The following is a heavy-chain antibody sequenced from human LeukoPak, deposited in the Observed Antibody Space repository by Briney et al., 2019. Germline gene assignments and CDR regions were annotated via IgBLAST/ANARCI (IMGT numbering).Heavy chain of an antibody. J-gene: IGHJ4*02. Sequence: GGSLRLSCAASGFTFSSYAMNWVRQAPGKGLEWVSYISSSGSTTYYADSVKGRFTISTDNSKNTLYLQMTSLIPEDTAVYYCARAVPSRQAIDYWGQGTLVTVSS. CDR1: GFTFSSYA. CDR2: ISSSGSTT. CDR3: ARAVPSRQAIDY. V-gene: IGHV3-48*03.